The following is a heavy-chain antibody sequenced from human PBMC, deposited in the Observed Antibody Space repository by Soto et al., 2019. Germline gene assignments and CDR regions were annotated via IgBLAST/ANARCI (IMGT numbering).Heavy chain of an antibody. V-gene: IGHV1-69*02. D-gene: IGHD2-15*01. CDR1: GGTFSTYS. CDR2: IIPVLGLA. Sequence: QVQLVQSGAEVKKPGSSVKVSCKASGGTFSTYSITWVRQAPGQGPEWMGRIIPVLGLANYAQKFHGRVTITADKSTRTAYMELSSLRSEDTAVYYCAKEAYCSAGSCLDDAFDIWGQGTMVTVSS. CDR3: AKEAYCSAGSCLDDAFDI. J-gene: IGHJ3*02.